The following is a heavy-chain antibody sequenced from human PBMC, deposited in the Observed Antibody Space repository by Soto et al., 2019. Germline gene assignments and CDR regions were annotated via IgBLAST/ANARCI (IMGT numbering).Heavy chain of an antibody. Sequence: ASVKVSCKASGYTFTSYYMHWVRQAPGQGLEWMGIINPSGGSTSYAQKFQGRVTMTRDTSTSTVYMELSSLRSEDTAVYYCARDSEYYYDSSGYLIDNWGRGTLVTVSS. CDR1: GYTFTSYY. V-gene: IGHV1-46*01. CDR3: ARDSEYYYDSSGYLIDN. J-gene: IGHJ4*02. CDR2: INPSGGST. D-gene: IGHD3-22*01.